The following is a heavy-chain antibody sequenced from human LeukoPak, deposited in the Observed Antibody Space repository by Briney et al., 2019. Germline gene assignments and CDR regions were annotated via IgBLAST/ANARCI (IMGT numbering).Heavy chain of an antibody. CDR3: ARTHFDSLGWFDP. J-gene: IGHJ5*02. D-gene: IGHD3-9*01. V-gene: IGHV4-34*01. CDR2: INYGGHT. CDR1: GGSFSGYY. Sequence: PSETLSLTCAVYGGSFSGYYWTWIRQPPGKGLEWIGNINYGGHTYFNPSVKSRVTLSVDVSKNRFSLNLTSVTAADTALYFCARTHFDSLGWFDPWGQGIQVIVSS.